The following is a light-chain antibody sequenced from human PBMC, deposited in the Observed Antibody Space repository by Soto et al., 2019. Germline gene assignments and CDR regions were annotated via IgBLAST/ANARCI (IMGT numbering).Light chain of an antibody. Sequence: QSALTQPASVSGSPGQSITVSCTGTSSDIGGYNYVSWYQQHPGKAPKLMVYEVTNRPSGVSDRFSGSKVGNTAPLTISGPQADDGGNYYCVSYTTRSTLSVFGSGTKLTVL. CDR2: EVT. CDR1: SSDIGGYNY. V-gene: IGLV2-14*01. CDR3: VSYTTRSTLSV. J-gene: IGLJ2*01.